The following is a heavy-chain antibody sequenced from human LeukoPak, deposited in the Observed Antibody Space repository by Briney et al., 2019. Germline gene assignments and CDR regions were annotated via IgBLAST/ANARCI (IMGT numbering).Heavy chain of an antibody. CDR2: ISGSGGST. D-gene: IGHD5-12*01. CDR3: AKDQGGGGGYSGYDFDY. V-gene: IGHV3-23*01. CDR1: GFTFSTYA. J-gene: IGHJ4*02. Sequence: GGSLRLSCAASGFTFSTYAMTWVRQAPGKGLEWVSAISGSGGSTYYADSVKGRFTISRDNSKNTLYLQMNSLRAEDTAVYYCAKDQGGGGGYSGYDFDYWGQGTLVTVSS.